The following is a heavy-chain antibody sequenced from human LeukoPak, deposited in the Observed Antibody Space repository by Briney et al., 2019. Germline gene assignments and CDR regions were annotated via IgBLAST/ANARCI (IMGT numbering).Heavy chain of an antibody. CDR2: VDPEDGET. J-gene: IGHJ6*03. CDR3: ATDPRRDIVVAPAANRYYYYYMDV. V-gene: IGHV1-69-2*01. CDR1: GYTFTDYY. D-gene: IGHD2-2*01. Sequence: ASVKISCKVSGYTFTDYYMHWVQQAPGKGLEWMGLVDPEDGETIYAEKFQGRVTITADTSTDTAYMELSSLRSEDTAVYYCATDPRRDIVVAPAANRYYYYYMDVWGKGTTVTVSS.